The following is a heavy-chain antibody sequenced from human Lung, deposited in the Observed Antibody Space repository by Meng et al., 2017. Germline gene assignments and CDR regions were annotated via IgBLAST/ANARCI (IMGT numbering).Heavy chain of an antibody. CDR2: IKSHVDGATT. D-gene: IGHD6-19*01. J-gene: IGHJ4*02. Sequence: GESLKISCAGSGFEFHHAYMSWIRQAPGKSLEWVGRIKSHVDGATTDYATPVTGRFSISRDDSKSTVYLQMSGLTTDDTGVYYCTWDDKAVSDYWGQGTRVTVSS. CDR1: GFEFHHAY. CDR3: TWDDKAVSDY. V-gene: IGHV3-15*01.